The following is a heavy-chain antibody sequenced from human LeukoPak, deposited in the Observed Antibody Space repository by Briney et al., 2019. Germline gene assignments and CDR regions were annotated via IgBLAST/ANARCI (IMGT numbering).Heavy chain of an antibody. CDR3: ARDEFGPLAF. J-gene: IGHJ4*02. CDR2: IKEDGTET. V-gene: IGHV3-7*05. CDR1: GLTFSNCR. Sequence: GGSLRLSCVVSGLTFSNCRMTWVRQAPGRGLEWEANIKEDGTETSYVGSVKGRFTISRDNAKNSLYLQMNSLRAEDTALYYCARDEFGPLAFWGRGTLVTVSS. D-gene: IGHD3/OR15-3a*01.